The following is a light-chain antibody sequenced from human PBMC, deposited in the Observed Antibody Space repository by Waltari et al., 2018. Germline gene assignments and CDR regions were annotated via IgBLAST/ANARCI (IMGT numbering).Light chain of an antibody. CDR1: SSDVGNYNL. V-gene: IGLV2-23*01. J-gene: IGLJ1*01. Sequence: GSPGQSITISCTGTSSDVGNYNLVSWYQQHPGKAPKLMISAGSKRPSGVSNRFSGSKSGNTASLTISGLQAEDEADYYCCSYAGSSTYVFGTGTKVTVL. CDR3: CSYAGSSTYV. CDR2: AGS.